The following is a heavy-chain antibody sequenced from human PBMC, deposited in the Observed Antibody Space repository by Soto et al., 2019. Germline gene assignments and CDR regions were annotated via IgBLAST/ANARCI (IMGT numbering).Heavy chain of an antibody. J-gene: IGHJ4*02. Sequence: QVQLQESGPGLVKPSQTLSLTCTVSGGSIRSGHYYWSWIRQPPGKGLEWIGYIYYSGSTYYNPSVKSRVTISVDTSKNQFPLKLSSVTAADTAVYYCAVSIGARYFDYWGQGTLVTVSS. V-gene: IGHV4-30-4*01. D-gene: IGHD6-6*01. CDR1: GGSIRSGHYY. CDR3: AVSIGARYFDY. CDR2: IYYSGST.